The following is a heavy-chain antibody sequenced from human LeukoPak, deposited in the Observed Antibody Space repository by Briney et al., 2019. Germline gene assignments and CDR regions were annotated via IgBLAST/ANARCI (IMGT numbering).Heavy chain of an antibody. J-gene: IGHJ4*02. V-gene: IGHV1-46*01. CDR1: GYTFTSYG. Sequence: GASVKDSCKASGYTFTSYGISWVRQAPGQGLEWMGIINPSGGSTSYAQKFQGRVTMTRDTSTSTVYMELSSLRSEDTAVYYCARSYSSSSVHFDYWGQGTLVTVSS. D-gene: IGHD6-6*01. CDR2: INPSGGST. CDR3: ARSYSSSSVHFDY.